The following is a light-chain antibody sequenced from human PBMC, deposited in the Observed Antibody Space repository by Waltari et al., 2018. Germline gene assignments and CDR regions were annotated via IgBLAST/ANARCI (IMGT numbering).Light chain of an antibody. Sequence: QSALTQPASVSGSPGQSITISCTGTSSDVGSYNLVSWYQQHPGKAPKLMIYDGSKRPSWVSNRFSGSKSGNTASLTISGLQAEDEADYYCCSYAGSSPYVFGTGTKVTVL. CDR2: DGS. V-gene: IGLV2-23*01. J-gene: IGLJ1*01. CDR1: SSDVGSYNL. CDR3: CSYAGSSPYV.